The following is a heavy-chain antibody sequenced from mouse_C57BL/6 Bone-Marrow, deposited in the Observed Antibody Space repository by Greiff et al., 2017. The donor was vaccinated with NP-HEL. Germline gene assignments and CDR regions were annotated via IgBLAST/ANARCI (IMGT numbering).Heavy chain of an antibody. D-gene: IGHD1-1*01. Sequence: VQLQQSGAELVRPGASVKLSCTASGFNIKDDYMHWVKQRPEQGLEWIGWIDPENGDTDYASKFQGKATITADTSSNTAYLQLSSLTSEDTAVYYCTSPLLYFDYGGQGTTLTVSS. CDR2: IDPENGDT. J-gene: IGHJ2*01. V-gene: IGHV14-4*01. CDR1: GFNIKDDY. CDR3: TSPLLYFDY.